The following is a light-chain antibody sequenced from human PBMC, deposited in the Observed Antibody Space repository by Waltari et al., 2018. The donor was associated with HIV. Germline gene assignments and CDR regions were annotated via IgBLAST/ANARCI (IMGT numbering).Light chain of an antibody. V-gene: IGLV1-44*01. CDR1: TPNLGSSN. J-gene: IGLJ2*01. CDR3: STWDERLNGVV. CDR2: ADA. Sequence: QSVLTQPPSASGAPGQRVTISCSGSTPNLGSSNVKWYQQFSRAAPKLLIYADAQRPSGFPDRFSGSKSGTSASLVISGLQSEDEADYYCSTWDERLNGVVFGGGTRLTVV.